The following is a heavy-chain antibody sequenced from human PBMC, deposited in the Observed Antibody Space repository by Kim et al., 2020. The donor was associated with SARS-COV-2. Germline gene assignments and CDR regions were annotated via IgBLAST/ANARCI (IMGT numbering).Heavy chain of an antibody. CDR1: GYSFTSYW. J-gene: IGHJ3*02. Sequence: GESLQISCKGSGYSFTSYWISWVRQMPGKVLEWMGRIDPSDSYTNYSPSFQGHVTISADKSISTAYLQWSSLKASDTAMYYCARLGSGAYYDSSGYYWGAFDIWGQGTMVTVSS. CDR3: ARLGSGAYYDSSGYYWGAFDI. V-gene: IGHV5-10-1*01. D-gene: IGHD3-22*01. CDR2: IDPSDSYT.